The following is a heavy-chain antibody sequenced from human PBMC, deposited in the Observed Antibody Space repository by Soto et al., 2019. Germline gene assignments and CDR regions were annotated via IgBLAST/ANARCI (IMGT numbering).Heavy chain of an antibody. CDR3: ARGWRGFGELGFDY. CDR1: GGSISSGGYY. Sequence: QVQLQESGPGLVKPSQTLSLTCTVSGGSISSGGYYWSWIRQHPGKGLEWIGYIYYSGSTYYNPSLKSRVTISVDTSKNQCSLKLSSVTAADTAVYYCARGWRGFGELGFDYWGQGTLVTVSS. V-gene: IGHV4-31*03. D-gene: IGHD3-10*01. J-gene: IGHJ4*02. CDR2: IYYSGST.